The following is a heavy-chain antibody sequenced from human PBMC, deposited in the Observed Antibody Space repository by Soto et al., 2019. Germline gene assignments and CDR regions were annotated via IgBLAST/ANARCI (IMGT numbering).Heavy chain of an antibody. D-gene: IGHD6-19*01. J-gene: IGHJ6*02. CDR3: ARLRGYNSDWHHTDYGMDV. Sequence: GGSLRLSCAASGFTFSNYALNWVRQAPGKGPQWVSVISGSGGSTNYADSVKGRFAISRDNSKNRVYLQMSSLRAEDTAVYYCARLRGYNSDWHHTDYGMDVWGQGTAVTVSS. CDR1: GFTFSNYA. V-gene: IGHV3-23*01. CDR2: ISGSGGST.